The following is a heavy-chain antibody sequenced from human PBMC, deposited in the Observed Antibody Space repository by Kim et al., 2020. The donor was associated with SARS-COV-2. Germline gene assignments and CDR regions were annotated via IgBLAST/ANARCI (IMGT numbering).Heavy chain of an antibody. CDR1: GYTFTGYY. J-gene: IGHJ3*02. D-gene: IGHD5-12*01. V-gene: IGHV1-2*02. CDR3: AREPLGAPTNFDI. Sequence: ASVKVSCKASGYTFTGYYMHWVRQAPGQGLEWMGWINPNSGGTNYAQKFQGRVTMTRDTSISTAYMELSRLRSDDTAVYYCAREPLGAPTNFDIWGQGTMVTVSS. CDR2: INPNSGGT.